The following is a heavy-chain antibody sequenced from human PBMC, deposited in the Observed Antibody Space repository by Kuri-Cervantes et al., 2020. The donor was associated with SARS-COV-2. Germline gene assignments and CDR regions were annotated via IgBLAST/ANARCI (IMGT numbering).Heavy chain of an antibody. Sequence: SVKVSCKASGDTFNSYGFSWVRQAPGHGLEWMGRIIPILGKTNYAQKLQGRITLKAEKSTSTTYLELSNLRSGDTAVYYCARVSKNGRKDTYYYYMDVWGKGTTVTVSS. J-gene: IGHJ6*03. CDR2: IIPILGKT. CDR3: ARVSKNGRKDTYYYYMDV. CDR1: GDTFNSYG. V-gene: IGHV1-69*04.